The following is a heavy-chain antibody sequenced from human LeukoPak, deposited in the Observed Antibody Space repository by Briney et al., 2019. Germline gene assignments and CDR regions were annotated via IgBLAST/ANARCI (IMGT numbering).Heavy chain of an antibody. D-gene: IGHD5-12*01. J-gene: IGHJ6*02. CDR1: GFTFSSYG. V-gene: IGHV3-33*01. Sequence: GGSLRLSCAASGFTFSSYGMHWVRQAPGKGLEWVAVIWYDGSNKYYADSVKGRFTISRDNSKNTLYLQMNSLRAEDTAVYYCARVKGYDTYYYYGMDVWGQGTTVTVSS. CDR2: IWYDGSNK. CDR3: ARVKGYDTYYYYGMDV.